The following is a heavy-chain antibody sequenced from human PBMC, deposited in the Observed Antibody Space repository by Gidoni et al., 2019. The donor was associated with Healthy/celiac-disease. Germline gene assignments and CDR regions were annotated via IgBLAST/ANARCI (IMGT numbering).Heavy chain of an antibody. CDR2: IDPSDSYT. Sequence: EVQLVQSGAEVKKPGESLRISCKGSGYSFTSYWISWVRQMPGKGLEWMGRIDPSDSYTNYSPSFQGHVTISADKSISTAYLQWSSLKASDTAMYYCARHYYGSGSYSSFDYWGQGTLVTVSS. D-gene: IGHD3-10*01. J-gene: IGHJ4*02. CDR1: GYSFTSYW. CDR3: ARHYYGSGSYSSFDY. V-gene: IGHV5-10-1*03.